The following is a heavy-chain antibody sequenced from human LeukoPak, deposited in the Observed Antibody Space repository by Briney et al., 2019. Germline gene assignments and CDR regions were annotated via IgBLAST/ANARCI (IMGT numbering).Heavy chain of an antibody. V-gene: IGHV4-59*12. J-gene: IGHJ3*02. CDR1: GGSISSYY. Sequence: PSETLSLTCTVSGGSISSYYWSWIRQPPGKGLEWLGYIYYSGSTNYNPSLKSRVTISVDTSKNQFSLKLSSVTAADTAVYYCARDRSVTYDAVDIWGQGTMVTVSS. CDR3: ARDRSVTYDAVDI. D-gene: IGHD4-17*01. CDR2: IYYSGST.